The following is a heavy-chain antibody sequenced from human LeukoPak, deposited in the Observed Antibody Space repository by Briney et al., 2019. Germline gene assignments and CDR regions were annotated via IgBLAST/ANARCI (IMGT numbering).Heavy chain of an antibody. V-gene: IGHV3-21*01. J-gene: IGHJ4*02. CDR1: GFTFSSYS. CDR2: ISSSSSYI. Sequence: GGSLRLSCAASGFTFSSYSMNWVRQAPGKGLEWVSSISSSSSYIYYADSVKGRFTISRDNAKNSLYLQMNSLRAEDTAVYYCARVSDSSGYYSGLLDYWGQGTLVTVSS. CDR3: ARVSDSSGYYSGLLDY. D-gene: IGHD3-22*01.